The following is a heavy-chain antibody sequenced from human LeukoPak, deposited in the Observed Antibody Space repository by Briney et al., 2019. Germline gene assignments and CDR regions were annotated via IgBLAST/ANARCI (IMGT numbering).Heavy chain of an antibody. Sequence: ASVKVSCKVSGYTFREYGITWVRQATGQGLEWMGWMNPNSGNTGYAQKFQGRVTITRNTSISTAYMELSSLRSEDTAVYYCARGAYYYDSSGSDAFDIWGQGTMVTVSS. V-gene: IGHV1-8*03. CDR1: GYTFREYG. CDR3: ARGAYYYDSSGSDAFDI. CDR2: MNPNSGNT. J-gene: IGHJ3*02. D-gene: IGHD3-22*01.